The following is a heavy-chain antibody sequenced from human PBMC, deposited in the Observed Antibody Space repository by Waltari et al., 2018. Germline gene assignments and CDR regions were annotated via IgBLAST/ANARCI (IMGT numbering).Heavy chain of an antibody. CDR2: ISGSGGST. V-gene: IGHV3-23*01. J-gene: IGHJ6*02. Sequence: EVQLLESGGGLVQPGGSLSLSCAASGFTFSSYAMSWVRQAPGKGLEWVSAISGSGGSTYYADSVKGRFTISRDNSKNTLYLQMNSLRAEDTAVYYCAKDGAITIFGVVIRITYGMDVWGQGTTVTVSS. CDR3: AKDGAITIFGVVIRITYGMDV. D-gene: IGHD3-3*01. CDR1: GFTFSSYA.